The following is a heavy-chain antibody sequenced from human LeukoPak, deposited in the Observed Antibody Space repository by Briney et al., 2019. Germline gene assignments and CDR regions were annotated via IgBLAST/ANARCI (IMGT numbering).Heavy chain of an antibody. CDR3: ALCIAAPAGY. CDR2: INHSGST. J-gene: IGHJ4*02. V-gene: IGHV4-34*01. D-gene: IGHD6-13*01. CDR1: GLSFSGYY. Sequence: SETLSLTCAVYGLSFSGYYWSWVRQPPGKGLEWIGAINHSGSTNYNASLKSRLTISVDKTNNQFVLKLITTTGADTAVFYCALCIAAPAGYWGQGTLVTVSS.